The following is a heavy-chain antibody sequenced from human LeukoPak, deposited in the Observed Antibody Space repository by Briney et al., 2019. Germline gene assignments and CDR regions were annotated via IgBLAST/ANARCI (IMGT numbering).Heavy chain of an antibody. CDR2: MNPNSRNT. J-gene: IGHJ4*02. CDR3: ARVYSDSSGYYVQGFDY. D-gene: IGHD3-22*01. V-gene: IGHV1-8*01. Sequence: ASVKVSCKASGYTFTSYDINWVRQAAGQGLEWVGWMNPNSRNTGNAQKFQGRVTMTMNTAISTAYMELSSLRSDDTAVYYCARVYSDSSGYYVQGFDYWGQGTLVTVSP. CDR1: GYTFTSYD.